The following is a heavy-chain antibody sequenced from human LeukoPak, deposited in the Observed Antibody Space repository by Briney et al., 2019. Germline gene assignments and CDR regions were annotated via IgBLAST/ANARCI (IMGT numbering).Heavy chain of an antibody. Sequence: GGSLRLSCAASGFTFDDYAMHWVRQAPGKGLEWVSGISWNSGSIGYADSVKGRFTISRDNAKNSLYLQMNSLRAEDTALYYCAKGGTYYYDSSGYFDLWGRGTLVTVSS. CDR3: AKGGTYYYDSSGYFDL. J-gene: IGHJ2*01. V-gene: IGHV3-9*01. D-gene: IGHD3-22*01. CDR2: ISWNSGSI. CDR1: GFTFDDYA.